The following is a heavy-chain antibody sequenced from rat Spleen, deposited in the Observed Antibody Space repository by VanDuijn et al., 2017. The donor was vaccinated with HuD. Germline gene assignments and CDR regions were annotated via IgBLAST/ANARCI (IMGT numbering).Heavy chain of an antibody. Sequence: VQLVESGGGFVQPGRSLNLSCAASGFTFSDYGMAWVRQAPTKGLEWVATISYDGSSTYYRDSVKGRFTISRDNGKNTLYLEMDSLGSEDMATYYCVRQGYLRDWYFDFWGPGTMVTVSS. J-gene: IGHJ1*01. CDR1: GFTFSDYG. V-gene: IGHV5-29*01. CDR3: VRQGYLRDWYFDF. CDR2: ISYDGSST. D-gene: IGHD2-5*01.